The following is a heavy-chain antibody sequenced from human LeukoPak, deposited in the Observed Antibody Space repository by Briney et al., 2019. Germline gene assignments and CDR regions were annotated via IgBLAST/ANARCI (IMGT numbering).Heavy chain of an antibody. V-gene: IGHV1-69*05. Sequence: SVKVSFKASGGTFSSYAISWVRQPPGQGLEWMGRIIPIFGTANYAQKFQGRVTITTDESTSTAYMWLSRVRSEETAVYYCARDALVIFYYDSSGYSNYFDYWGQGTLVTVSS. D-gene: IGHD3-22*01. CDR3: ARDALVIFYYDSSGYSNYFDY. CDR1: GGTFSSYA. J-gene: IGHJ4*02. CDR2: IIPIFGTA.